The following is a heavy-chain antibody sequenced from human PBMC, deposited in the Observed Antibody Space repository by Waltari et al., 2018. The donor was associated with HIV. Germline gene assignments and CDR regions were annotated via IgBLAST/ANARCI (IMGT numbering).Heavy chain of an antibody. V-gene: IGHV5-51*01. CDR1: GYSFTTTW. J-gene: IGHJ4*02. CDR2: IYPDDSDT. Sequence: DVQLVQSGAEIKKPGESLQISCQGSGYSFTTTWIGWVRQMPGKGLDWMAIIYPDDSDTRYNPSFRGQVTISVDRSISTAHLSWRRLKTSDTGIYYCVTSAYGANSWIDYWGQGTPVTVSS. D-gene: IGHD3-10*01. CDR3: VTSAYGANSWIDY.